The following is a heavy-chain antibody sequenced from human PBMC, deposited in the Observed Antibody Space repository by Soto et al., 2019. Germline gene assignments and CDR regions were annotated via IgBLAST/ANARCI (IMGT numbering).Heavy chain of an antibody. D-gene: IGHD1-26*01. CDR2: IYYSGST. CDR3: ARFWEGFSYYGMDV. V-gene: IGHV4-30-4*01. J-gene: IGHJ6*02. Sequence: KASETLSLTCTVSGGSISSGDYYWSWIRQPPGKGLEWIGYIYYSGSTYYNPSLKSRVTISVDTSKNQFSLKLSSVTAADTAVYYCARFWEGFSYYGMDVWGQGTTVTVSS. CDR1: GGSISSGDYY.